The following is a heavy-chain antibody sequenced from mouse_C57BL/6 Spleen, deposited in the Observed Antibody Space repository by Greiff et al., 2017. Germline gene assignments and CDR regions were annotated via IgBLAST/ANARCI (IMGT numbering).Heavy chain of an antibody. CDR1: GFTFSDFY. V-gene: IGHV7-1*01. D-gene: IGHD1-1*01. Sequence: EVKLVESGGGLVQSGRSLRLSCATSGFTFSDFYMEWVRQAPGKGLEWIAASRNKANDYTTEYSASVKGRFIVSRDTSQSILYPQMNALRAEDTAIYYCARDADYGSSWGYFDVWGTGTTVTVSS. CDR3: ARDADYGSSWGYFDV. J-gene: IGHJ1*03. CDR2: SRNKANDYTT.